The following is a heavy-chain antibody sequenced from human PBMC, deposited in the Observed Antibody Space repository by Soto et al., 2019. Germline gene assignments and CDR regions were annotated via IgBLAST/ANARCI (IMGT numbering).Heavy chain of an antibody. Sequence: GASVKVSCKASGYTFTSYGISWVRQAPGQGLEWMGWISTHNGNTYYAQNFQGRVTMTSDTPTSTAYMELRSLRSDNTAFYYCVRDEISSAGLDPWGQGTLVTVS. V-gene: IGHV1-18*01. CDR1: GYTFTSYG. CDR3: VRDEISSAGLDP. J-gene: IGHJ5*02. CDR2: ISTHNGNT.